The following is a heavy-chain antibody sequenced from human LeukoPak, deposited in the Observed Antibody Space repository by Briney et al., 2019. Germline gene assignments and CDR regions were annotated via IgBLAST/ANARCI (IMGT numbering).Heavy chain of an antibody. J-gene: IGHJ3*01. Sequence: GASVKVSCKASGFTFTTYAFSWVRQAPGQGLEWMGWISAHNGNTNYAQKLQGRVTMTTDTSTNTAYMELRSLRFDDTAVYYCARHFSSGWPLEALDVWGQGTPVTVSS. D-gene: IGHD6-19*01. CDR1: GFTFTTYA. CDR2: ISAHNGNT. CDR3: ARHFSSGWPLEALDV. V-gene: IGHV1-18*01.